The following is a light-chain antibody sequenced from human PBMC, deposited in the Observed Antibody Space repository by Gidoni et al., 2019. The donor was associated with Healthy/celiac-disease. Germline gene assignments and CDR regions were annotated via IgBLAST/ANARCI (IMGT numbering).Light chain of an antibody. CDR1: QTVSANF. CDR2: DAS. Sequence: ETVLTQFPGTLSVSPVERATLFCRSTQTVSANFLAWYQQKPGQPPTLLIYDASRRATGVPDRFSGSGSGTDFSLTINRLQTEDSALYYCQQYGAPPLTFGGGTRVEI. J-gene: IGKJ4*01. CDR3: QQYGAPPLT. V-gene: IGKV3-20*01.